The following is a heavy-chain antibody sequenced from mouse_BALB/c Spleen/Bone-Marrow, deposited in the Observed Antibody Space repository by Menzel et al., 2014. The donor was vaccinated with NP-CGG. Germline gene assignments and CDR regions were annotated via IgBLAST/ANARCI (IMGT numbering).Heavy chain of an antibody. J-gene: IGHJ4*01. Sequence: QVQLQQSGAELVKPGASVKLSCKASGYTFTSYYMYWVKQRPGQGLEWFGEINPSNGGTNFNEKFKNKATLTVDKSSSTAYMQLSSLTSEGSAVYYCSRGRRDALDYWGQGTSVTVSS. CDR1: GYTFTSYY. V-gene: IGHV1S81*02. CDR2: INPSNGGT. CDR3: SRGRRDALDY.